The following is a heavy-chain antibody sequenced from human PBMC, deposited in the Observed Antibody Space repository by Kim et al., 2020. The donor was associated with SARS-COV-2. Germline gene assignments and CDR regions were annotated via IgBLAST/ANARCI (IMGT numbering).Heavy chain of an antibody. J-gene: IGHJ4*02. CDR2: INGDGSGT. Sequence: GGSLRLSCAASGFTFSSSWMHWVRQAPGKGLVWVSRINGDGSGTYYADSVKGRFTISRDNAKNALYLQMNNLRAEDTAVYFCARFGQGSHRPLDYWGQGALLTVSA. CDR1: GFTFSSSW. CDR3: ARFGQGSHRPLDY. D-gene: IGHD3-10*01. V-gene: IGHV3-74*01.